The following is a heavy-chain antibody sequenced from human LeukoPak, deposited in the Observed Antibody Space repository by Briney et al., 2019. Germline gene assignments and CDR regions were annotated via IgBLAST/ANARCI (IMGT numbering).Heavy chain of an antibody. J-gene: IGHJ4*02. CDR2: IYYSGST. Sequence: PSETLSLTCAVSGYSISSGYYWSWIRQPPGKGLEWIGHIYYSGSTNYNPSLKSRVTISVDTSKNQFSLKLSSVTAADTAVYYCARAVGGAVGYWGQGTLVTVSS. CDR1: GYSISSGYY. V-gene: IGHV4-61*01. CDR3: ARAVGGAVGY. D-gene: IGHD1-26*01.